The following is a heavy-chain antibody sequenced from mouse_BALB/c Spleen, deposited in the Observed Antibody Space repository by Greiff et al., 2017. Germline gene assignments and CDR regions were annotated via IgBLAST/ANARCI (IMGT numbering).Heavy chain of an antibody. V-gene: IGHV5-4*02. J-gene: IGHJ4*01. CDR1: GFTFSDYY. D-gene: IGHD2-4*01. CDR3: ARGITTLYAMDY. CDR2: ISDGGSYT. Sequence: EVHLVESGGGLVKPGGSLKLSCAASGFTFSDYYMYWVRQTPEKRLEWVATISDGGSYTYYPDSVKGRFTISRDNAKNNLYLQMSSLKSEDTAMYYCARGITTLYAMDYWGQGTSVTVSS.